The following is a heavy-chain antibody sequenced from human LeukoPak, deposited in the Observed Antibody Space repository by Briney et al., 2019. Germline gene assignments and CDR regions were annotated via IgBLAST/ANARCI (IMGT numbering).Heavy chain of an antibody. CDR3: AKARDVCGGGCPEVANWFDP. J-gene: IGHJ5*02. CDR1: GGSISSYY. Sequence: ASETLSLTCTVSGGSISSYYWTWIRQHPGKGLEWIGYISHSGNTYYNPSLKNRVIISLDTSNNHFSLRLNSVTAADTAVYYCAKARDVCGGGCPEVANWFDPWGQGTLVTVSS. D-gene: IGHD2-21*02. CDR2: ISHSGNT. V-gene: IGHV4-59*12.